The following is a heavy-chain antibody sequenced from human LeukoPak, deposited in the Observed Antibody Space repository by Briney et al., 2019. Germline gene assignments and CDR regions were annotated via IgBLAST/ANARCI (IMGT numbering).Heavy chain of an antibody. D-gene: IGHD2-15*01. CDR1: GGSFSGYY. CDR3: AREPGQLLLSTYYYYGMDV. J-gene: IGHJ6*02. CDR2: INHSGST. V-gene: IGHV4-34*01. Sequence: PSETLSLTCAVYGGSFSGYYWSWIRQPPGKGLEWIGEINHSGSTNYNPSLKSRVTISVDTSKNQFSLKLSSVTAADTAVYYCAREPGQLLLSTYYYYGMDVWGQGTTVTVSS.